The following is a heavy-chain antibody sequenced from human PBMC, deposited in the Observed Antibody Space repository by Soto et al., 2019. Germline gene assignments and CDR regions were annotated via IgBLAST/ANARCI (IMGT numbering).Heavy chain of an antibody. V-gene: IGHV4-59*01. J-gene: IGHJ4*02. Sequence: SETLSLTCTVSGGSINNYYWSWIRQPPGKGLEWIGYIYYSGSIDYNPSLKSRVIISVDMSRNQVSLKLTSVTAADTAVYYCAQTTGWPGFDFWGPGALVTVSS. CDR3: AQTTGWPGFDF. CDR2: IYYSGSI. CDR1: GGSINNYY. D-gene: IGHD6-19*01.